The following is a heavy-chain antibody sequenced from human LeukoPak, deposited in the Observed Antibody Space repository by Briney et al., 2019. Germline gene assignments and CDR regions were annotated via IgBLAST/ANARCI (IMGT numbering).Heavy chain of an antibody. D-gene: IGHD7-27*01. CDR1: GFTVSSNS. V-gene: IGHV3-66*01. J-gene: IGHJ4*02. CDR2: IYSGGST. CDR3: ARDMSWSLGY. Sequence: GGSLRLSCAASGFTVSSNSVSWVRQAPGKGLEWVSVIYSGGSTYYADSVKGRFTISRDNSKNTLYLQMNSLRAEDTAVYYCARDMSWSLGYWGQGTLVTVSS.